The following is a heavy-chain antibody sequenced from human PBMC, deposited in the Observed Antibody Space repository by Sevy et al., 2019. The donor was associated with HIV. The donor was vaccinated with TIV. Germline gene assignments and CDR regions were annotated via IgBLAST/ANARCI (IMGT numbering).Heavy chain of an antibody. V-gene: IGHV3-30-3*01. D-gene: IGHD2-2*01. CDR3: ARERYCSSTSCYPYGMDV. CDR1: GFTFSSYA. CDR2: ISYDGSNK. J-gene: IGHJ6*02. Sequence: GGSPRLSCAASGFTFSSYAMHWVRQAPGKGLEWVAVISYDGSNKYYADSVKGRFTISRDNSKNTQYLQMNSLRAEDTAVYYCARERYCSSTSCYPYGMDVWGQGTTVTVSS.